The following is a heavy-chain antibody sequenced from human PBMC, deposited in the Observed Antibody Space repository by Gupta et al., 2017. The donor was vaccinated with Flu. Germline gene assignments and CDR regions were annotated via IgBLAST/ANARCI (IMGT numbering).Heavy chain of an antibody. J-gene: IGHJ4*02. V-gene: IGHV3-23*01. Sequence: QGTEKGLEWVSGISGNNGNKFYTDSVKDRFTISRDNSKNTLDLQMNSLRAEDTAVYYCAKGAALPVAGEPFDYWGQGTLVTVSS. CDR3: AKGAALPVAGEPFDY. D-gene: IGHD6-19*01. CDR2: ISGNNGNK.